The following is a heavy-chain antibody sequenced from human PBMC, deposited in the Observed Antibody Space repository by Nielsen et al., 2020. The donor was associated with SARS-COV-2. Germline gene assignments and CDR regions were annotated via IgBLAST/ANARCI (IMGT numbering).Heavy chain of an antibody. J-gene: IGHJ3*02. CDR1: GFTFSSYS. CDR2: ISSSSSYI. CDR3: ARESVTGTGAFDI. Sequence: GGSLRLSCAASGFTFSSYSMNWVRQAPGKGLEWVSSISSSSSYIYYADSVKGRFTISRDNAKNSLYLQMNSLRAEDTAVYYCARESVTGTGAFDIWGQGTVVTVSS. V-gene: IGHV3-21*01. D-gene: IGHD6-19*01.